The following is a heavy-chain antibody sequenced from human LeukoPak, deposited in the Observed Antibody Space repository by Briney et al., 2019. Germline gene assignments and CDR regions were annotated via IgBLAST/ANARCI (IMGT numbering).Heavy chain of an antibody. CDR1: DYTFTSYG. Sequence: ASVKVSCKASDYTFTSYGISWVRQAPGQGLEWMGWIGAYNGNTNYAQKLQGRVTMTTDTSTSTAYIELRSLRSDDTAVYYCARICPREGAKSKSLDYWGQGTLVTVSS. CDR3: ARICPREGAKSKSLDY. V-gene: IGHV1-18*01. CDR2: IGAYNGNT. J-gene: IGHJ4*02.